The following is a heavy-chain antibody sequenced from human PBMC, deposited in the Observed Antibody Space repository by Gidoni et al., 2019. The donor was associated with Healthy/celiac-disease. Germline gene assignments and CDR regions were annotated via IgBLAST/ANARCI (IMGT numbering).Heavy chain of an antibody. CDR1: GFTFSSYA. J-gene: IGHJ6*03. CDR3: AKDSTGGVYYYYYMDV. Sequence: EVQLLESGGGLVQPGGSLRLSCAASGFTFSSYAMSWVRQAPGKGLEWVSAISGSGGSTYYADSVKGRFTISRDNSKNTLYLQMNSLRAEDTAVYYCAKDSTGGVYYYYYMDVWGKGTTVTVSS. CDR2: ISGSGGST. V-gene: IGHV3-23*01. D-gene: IGHD4-17*01.